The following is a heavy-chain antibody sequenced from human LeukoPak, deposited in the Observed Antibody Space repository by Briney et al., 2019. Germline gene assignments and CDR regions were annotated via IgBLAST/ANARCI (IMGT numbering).Heavy chain of an antibody. Sequence: ASVKVSCKASGYTFSGSGWYLYWLRQAPRQGLECLGWIYPNNGATSYAQKFQGRVAMTRDTSVSTAYMELSRLRPDDTAVYFCARDGPAQMVEFDNWGQGTLVTVSS. V-gene: IGHV1-2*02. CDR3: ARDGPAQMVEFDN. D-gene: IGHD3-10*01. CDR1: GYTFSGSGWY. J-gene: IGHJ4*02. CDR2: IYPNNGAT.